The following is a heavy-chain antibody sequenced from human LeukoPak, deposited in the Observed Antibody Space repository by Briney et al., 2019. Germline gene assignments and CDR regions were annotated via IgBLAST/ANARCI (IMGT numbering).Heavy chain of an antibody. CDR2: ISISGDDT. J-gene: IGHJ5*02. CDR1: GFSFSDYA. CDR3: AKCPYRMYHLHH. D-gene: IGHD2-8*01. V-gene: IGHV3-23*01. Sequence: GGSLRLSCAASGFSFSDYAMSWVRQAPGKGLEWVSAISISGDDTYYADSVKGRFIISRDNSKNTLYLQMNSLRAEDTAIYYCAKCPYRMYHLHHWGQGTMVTASS.